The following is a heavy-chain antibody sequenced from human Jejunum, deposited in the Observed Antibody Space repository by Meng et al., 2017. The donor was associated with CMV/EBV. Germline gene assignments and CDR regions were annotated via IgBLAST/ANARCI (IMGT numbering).Heavy chain of an antibody. V-gene: IGHV4-61*01. CDR2: IYYTGDA. Sequence: SVHIARFYWLWIRQPPGKGLEWIGYIYYTGDATYNPSLTSRVTMSLDTSKNQFSLTLTSVTAADTAVYYCARAGATGTYFFLGLVVWGQGTQVTVSS. D-gene: IGHD4-17*01. CDR1: SVHIARFY. J-gene: IGHJ4*02. CDR3: ARAGATGTYFFLGLVV.